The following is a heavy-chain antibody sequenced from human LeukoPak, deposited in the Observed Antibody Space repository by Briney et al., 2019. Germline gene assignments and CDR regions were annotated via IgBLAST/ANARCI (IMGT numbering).Heavy chain of an antibody. D-gene: IGHD4-17*01. CDR2: INPSGGST. V-gene: IGHV1-46*01. J-gene: IGHJ4*02. CDR3: AGGTTVTTTFDY. CDR1: GYTFTSYY. Sequence: ASAKVSCKASGYTFTSYYMHWVRQAPGQGLEWMGIINPSGGSTSYAQKFQGRVTMTRDTSTSTVYMELSSLRSEDTAVYYCAGGTTVTTTFDYWGQGTLVTVSS.